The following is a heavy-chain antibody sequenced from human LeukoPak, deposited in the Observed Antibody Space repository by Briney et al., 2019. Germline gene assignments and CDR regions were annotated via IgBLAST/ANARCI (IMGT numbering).Heavy chain of an antibody. CDR3: TRHSGSGSYFETNQDY. V-gene: IGHV3-73*01. CDR2: IRSKANSYAT. CDR1: GFTFSGSA. D-gene: IGHD1-26*01. Sequence: GGSLRLSCAASGFTFSGSAMHWVRQASGKGLECVGRIRSKANSYATAYAASVKGRVTISRNYCMNTAYLQMNNLTPEDTAVYYCTRHSGSGSYFETNQDYWGQGTLVTVSS. J-gene: IGHJ4*02.